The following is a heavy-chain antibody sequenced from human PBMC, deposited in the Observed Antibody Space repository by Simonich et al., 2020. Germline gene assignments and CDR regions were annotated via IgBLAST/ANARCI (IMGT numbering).Heavy chain of an antibody. V-gene: IGHV1-2*02. J-gene: IGHJ6*03. CDR2: INPNSGGT. Sequence: QVQLVQSGAEVKKPGASVKVSCKASGYTFTGYYMHWVRQAPGQGLERRGWINPNSGGTNYAQKFQGRVTMTRDTSISTAYMELSRLRSDDTAVYYCARDLRGSYYYYYYMDVWGKGTTVTVSS. D-gene: IGHD1-26*01. CDR3: ARDLRGSYYYYYYMDV. CDR1: GYTFTGYY.